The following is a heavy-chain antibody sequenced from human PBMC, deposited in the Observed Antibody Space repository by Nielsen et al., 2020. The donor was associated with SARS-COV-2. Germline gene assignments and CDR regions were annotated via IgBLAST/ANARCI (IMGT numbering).Heavy chain of an antibody. CDR2: IYPSDSDT. Sequence: VRQMPGKGLEWMGIIYPSDSDTRYSPSFQGQVTISVDKSVSTAYLQWSSLKASDTAVYYCARLGVLSGYSYGRDAFDMWSQGTKVTVSS. CDR3: ARLGVLSGYSYGRDAFDM. J-gene: IGHJ3*02. D-gene: IGHD5-18*01. V-gene: IGHV5-51*01.